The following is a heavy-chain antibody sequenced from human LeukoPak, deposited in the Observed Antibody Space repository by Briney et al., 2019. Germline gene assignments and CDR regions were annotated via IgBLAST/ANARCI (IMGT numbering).Heavy chain of an antibody. Sequence: GESLKISCKGSGYSFTSYWIGWVRQMPGKGLEWMGIIYPGDSDTRYSPSFQGQVTISADKSISTAYLQWSSLKASDTAMYYCATQSRSNPVYYYMDVWGKGTTVTVSS. V-gene: IGHV5-51*01. D-gene: IGHD4-11*01. CDR1: GYSFTSYW. CDR2: IYPGDSDT. J-gene: IGHJ6*03. CDR3: ATQSRSNPVYYYMDV.